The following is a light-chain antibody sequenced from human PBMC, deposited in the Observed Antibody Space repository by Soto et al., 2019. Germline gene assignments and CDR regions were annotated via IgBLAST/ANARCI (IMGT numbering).Light chain of an antibody. J-gene: IGLJ1*01. CDR1: RSDVWGYNL. CDR3: CSYAGSVDHYV. CDR2: EVS. Sequence: QSALTQPASVSGSPGQSITISCTGTRSDVWGYNLVSWYQHHPRKAPKLVIYEVSERPSGVSYRFSGSKSGNTASLTISGLQAGDEADYYCCSYAGSVDHYVFGTGTKVTVL. V-gene: IGLV2-23*02.